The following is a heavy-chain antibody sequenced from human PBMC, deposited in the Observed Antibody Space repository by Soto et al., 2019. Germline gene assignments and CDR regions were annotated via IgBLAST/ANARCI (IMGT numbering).Heavy chain of an antibody. D-gene: IGHD3-10*01. CDR2: IFHTGNT. CDR3: ARDRGTLITPAQ. V-gene: IGHV4-31*03. J-gene: IGHJ1*01. Sequence: PSETLSLTCTVSGGSIRSGCYNWSWIRQLPGKGLEWIGYIFHTGNTYYNPSLKSRVTISVDTSQNQFSLMLSSVAAADTDLYYCARDRGTLITPAQGAQGLLVKGSS. CDR1: GGSIRSGCYN.